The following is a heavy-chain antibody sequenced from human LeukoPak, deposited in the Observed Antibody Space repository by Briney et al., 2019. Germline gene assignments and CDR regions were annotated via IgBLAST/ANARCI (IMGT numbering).Heavy chain of an antibody. CDR2: IRYDGSNK. CDR3: AKESGTYYDY. Sequence: GGSLRLSCAVSGFTFSSYGIHWVRQAPGKGLDWVAFIRYDGSNKYYVDSVKGRFTISRDNSKNTLFLQMNSLRAEDTAVYYCAKESGTYYDYWGQGTLVTVSS. D-gene: IGHD1-26*01. V-gene: IGHV3-30*02. CDR1: GFTFSSYG. J-gene: IGHJ4*02.